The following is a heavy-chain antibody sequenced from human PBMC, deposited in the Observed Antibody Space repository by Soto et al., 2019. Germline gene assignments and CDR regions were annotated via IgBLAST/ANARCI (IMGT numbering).Heavy chain of an antibody. CDR3: AREGDVTYYYYGMDV. J-gene: IGHJ6*02. Sequence: QVQLVQSGGEVRKPGASVTVSCKASGYTFSRYGMSWVRQAPGQGLEWMGWISTYNGKTNYAQKFQDRVTMATDTSTSTVYLEIRSLTFDATAVYYCAREGDVTYYYYGMDVWGQGTTVSVSS. V-gene: IGHV1-18*01. CDR1: GYTFSRYG. D-gene: IGHD2-21*02. CDR2: ISTYNGKT.